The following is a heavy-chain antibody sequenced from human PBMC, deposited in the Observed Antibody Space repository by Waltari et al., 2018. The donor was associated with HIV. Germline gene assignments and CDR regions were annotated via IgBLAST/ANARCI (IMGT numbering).Heavy chain of an antibody. V-gene: IGHV4-34*01. CDR1: GGSFDEDY. CDR3: ARTYKRITLFEIIRELSWFDP. J-gene: IGHJ5*02. CDR2: INNIGTT. Sequence: QVQLQQWGAGLLKPSETLSLTCAIYGGSFDEDYWAWIRQTPEKGLEWHGDINNIGTTTYTPSLNSRVTVSIDTAKNQFSLNLRSGTAADTAVYYCARTYKRITLFEIIRELSWFDPWGQGTLVTVSS. D-gene: IGHD1-7*01.